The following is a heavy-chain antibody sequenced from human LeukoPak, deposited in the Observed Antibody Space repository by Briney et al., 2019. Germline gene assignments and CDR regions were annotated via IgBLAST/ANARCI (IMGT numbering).Heavy chain of an antibody. J-gene: IGHJ4*02. V-gene: IGHV4-39*07. CDR2: IYYSGST. CDR1: GGSISSSSYY. CDR3: ARVGGWLPHFDY. D-gene: IGHD5-24*01. Sequence: SETLSLTCTVSGGSISSSSYYWGWIRQPPGKGLEWIGSIYYSGSTYYNPSLKSRVTISVDTSKNQLSLKLRSVTAADTAVYYCARVGGWLPHFDYWGQGILVTVSS.